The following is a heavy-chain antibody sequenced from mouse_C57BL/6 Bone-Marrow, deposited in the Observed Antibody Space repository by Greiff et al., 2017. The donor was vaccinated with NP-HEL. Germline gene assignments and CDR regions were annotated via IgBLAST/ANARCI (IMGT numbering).Heavy chain of an antibody. CDR2: IDPSDSET. D-gene: IGHD2-4*01. V-gene: IGHV1-52*01. Sequence: QVHVKQPGAELVRPGSSVKLSCKASGYTFTSYWMHWVKQRPIQGLEWIGNIDPSDSETHYNQKFKDKATLTVDKSSSTAYMQLSSLTSEDSAVYYCARDDYDGEAFAYWGQGTLVTVSA. CDR3: ARDDYDGEAFAY. J-gene: IGHJ3*01. CDR1: GYTFTSYW.